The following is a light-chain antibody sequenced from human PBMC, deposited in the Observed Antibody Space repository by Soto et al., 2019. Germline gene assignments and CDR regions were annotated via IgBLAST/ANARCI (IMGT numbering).Light chain of an antibody. V-gene: IGLV3-21*02. Sequence: ELTQPPSVSVAPGQTAKITCGENNIGSKSVHWYQQKPGQAPVLVVYDDRDRPSGIPERFSGYNSGNTATLTISRVEAVDDADYYCHVWDSNSDHYVFGTGTKGTVL. CDR2: DDR. J-gene: IGLJ1*01. CDR3: HVWDSNSDHYV. CDR1: NIGSKS.